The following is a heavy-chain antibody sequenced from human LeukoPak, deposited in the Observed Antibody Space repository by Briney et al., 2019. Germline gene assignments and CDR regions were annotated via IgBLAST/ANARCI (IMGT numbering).Heavy chain of an antibody. J-gene: IGHJ4*02. CDR1: GFTVTNNY. D-gene: IGHD4-23*01. Sequence: GGSLRLSCAASGFTVTNNYMTWVRQAPGKGLEWVSVIYSGGSTFYADSVKGRFTISRDNSKNTVYLQMNSLRAEDTAVYYCAKCGGFFGQLLYWGQGTLVTVSS. CDR3: AKCGGFFGQLLY. CDR2: IYSGGST. V-gene: IGHV3-66*01.